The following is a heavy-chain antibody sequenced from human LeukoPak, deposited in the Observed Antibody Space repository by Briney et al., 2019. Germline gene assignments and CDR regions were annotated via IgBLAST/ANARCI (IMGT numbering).Heavy chain of an antibody. Sequence: GGSLRLSCAASRFTFSDTYMSWIRQAPGKGLEWVSYISGSGINYEDSVKGRFTISRDNAKNSMYLQMNSLTAEDTAVYYCAKGSGHSSSWYGTYDAFDIWGQGTMVTVSS. J-gene: IGHJ3*02. CDR2: ISGSGI. D-gene: IGHD6-13*01. V-gene: IGHV3-11*04. CDR3: AKGSGHSSSWYGTYDAFDI. CDR1: RFTFSDTY.